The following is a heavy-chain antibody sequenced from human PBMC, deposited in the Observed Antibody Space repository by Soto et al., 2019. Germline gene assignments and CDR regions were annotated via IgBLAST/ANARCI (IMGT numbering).Heavy chain of an antibody. J-gene: IGHJ4*02. CDR1: RASVSNYY. Sequence: XATLSLTFTVSRASVSNYYWSWIRQPAGKGLEWIGRIFPTGNTDYNPSLRSRVTMSVDTSKNQFSLKLNSVTAADTAVYYCARGSLGPDYWGPGTLVTVSS. V-gene: IGHV4-4*07. CDR3: ARGSLGPDY. CDR2: IFPTGNT. D-gene: IGHD1-26*01.